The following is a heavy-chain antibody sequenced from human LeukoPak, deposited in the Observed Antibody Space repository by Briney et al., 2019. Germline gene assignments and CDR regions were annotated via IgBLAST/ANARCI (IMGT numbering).Heavy chain of an antibody. CDR1: GGSILSRSYY. Sequence: SEILSLTCTVSGGSILSRSYYWGWVRQSPGKGLEWIGSVYYNGPTYYNPSLMSRITISRDTSRNQFSLKLSSVIAADTAVYYCARAKGWFGEYGFDYWGQGTLVTVSS. D-gene: IGHD3-10*01. V-gene: IGHV4-39*01. CDR2: VYYNGPT. J-gene: IGHJ4*02. CDR3: ARAKGWFGEYGFDY.